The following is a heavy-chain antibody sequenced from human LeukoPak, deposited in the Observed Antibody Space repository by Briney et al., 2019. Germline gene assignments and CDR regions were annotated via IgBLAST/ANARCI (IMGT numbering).Heavy chain of an antibody. Sequence: RASVKVSCKASGGTFSSYAISWVRQAPGQGLEWMGGIIPIFGTANYAQKFQGRVTITTDESTSTAYMELSSLRSEDTAVYYCASQTPGSGSYYYWGQGTLVTVSS. CDR1: GGTFSSYA. D-gene: IGHD1-26*01. V-gene: IGHV1-69*05. J-gene: IGHJ4*02. CDR2: IIPIFGTA. CDR3: ASQTPGSGSYYY.